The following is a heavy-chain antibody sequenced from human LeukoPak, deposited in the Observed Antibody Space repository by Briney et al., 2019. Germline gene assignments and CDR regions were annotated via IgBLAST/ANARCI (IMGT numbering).Heavy chain of an antibody. D-gene: IGHD1-26*01. J-gene: IGHJ4*02. V-gene: IGHV3-64D*06. CDR2: ISTNGETT. CDR3: VKDLSGTWSFDY. CDR1: GFPFNTHF. Sequence: GGPLRLSCSASGFPFNTHFMHWVRQTPGKALEYVSTISTNGETTFYADSVTGRFTISRDNSQNTLYLQMSSLRPDDTAVYYCVKDLSGTWSFDYWGQGTLVTVSS.